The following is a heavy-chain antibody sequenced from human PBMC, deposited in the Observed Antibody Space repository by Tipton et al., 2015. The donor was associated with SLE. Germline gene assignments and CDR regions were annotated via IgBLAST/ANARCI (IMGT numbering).Heavy chain of an antibody. D-gene: IGHD2-21*02. CDR1: GGSISSYY. CDR2: IYYSGST. Sequence: TLSLTCTVSGGSISSYYWSWIRQPPGKGLEWIGYIYYSGSTNYNPSLKSRVTISVDTSKNQFSLKLSSVTAADTAVYYCARDPYCGGDCLLFDYWGQGTLVTVSS. V-gene: IGHV4-59*12. CDR3: ARDPYCGGDCLLFDY. J-gene: IGHJ4*02.